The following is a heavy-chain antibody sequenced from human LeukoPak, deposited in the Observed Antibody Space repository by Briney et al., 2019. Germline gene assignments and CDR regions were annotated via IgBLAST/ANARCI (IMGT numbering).Heavy chain of an antibody. D-gene: IGHD5-24*01. J-gene: IGHJ4*02. V-gene: IGHV3-74*01. CDR2: INSDGSST. Sequence: GGSLSLSCEASGFTFSGSWLHWVRQAPGKGLVWVSRINSDGSSTSYADSVKGRFTISRDNAKNTLYLQMNSLRAEDTAVYYCARLEMATIMIDYWGQGTLVTVSS. CDR1: GFTFSGSW. CDR3: ARLEMATIMIDY.